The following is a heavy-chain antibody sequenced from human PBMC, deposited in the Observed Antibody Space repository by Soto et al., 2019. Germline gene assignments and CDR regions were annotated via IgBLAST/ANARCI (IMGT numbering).Heavy chain of an antibody. CDR3: ARDSQLERRRFYYYGMDV. Sequence: QVQLVQSGAEVKKPGASVKVSCKASGYTFTSYGISWVRQAPGQGLEWMGWISAYNGNTNYAQKLQGRATMTTDTSTSTAYMELRSLRSDDTAVYYCARDSQLERRRFYYYGMDVWGQGTTVTVSS. CDR2: ISAYNGNT. D-gene: IGHD1-1*01. CDR1: GYTFTSYG. J-gene: IGHJ6*02. V-gene: IGHV1-18*01.